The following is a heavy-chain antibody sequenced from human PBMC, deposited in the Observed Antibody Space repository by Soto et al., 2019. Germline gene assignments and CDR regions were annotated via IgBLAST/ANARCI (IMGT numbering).Heavy chain of an antibody. Sequence: SEPLSPPCTVSGGSISSYYWSWIPKPPGKGLEWIGYIYYSGSTNYNPSLKRRVTISVDTSKNQFSLKLSSVTAADTAVYYWARDTVGARAFDIWGQGTMVTVSS. D-gene: IGHD1-26*01. V-gene: IGHV4-59*01. CDR1: GGSISSYY. J-gene: IGHJ3*02. CDR3: ARDTVGARAFDI. CDR2: IYYSGST.